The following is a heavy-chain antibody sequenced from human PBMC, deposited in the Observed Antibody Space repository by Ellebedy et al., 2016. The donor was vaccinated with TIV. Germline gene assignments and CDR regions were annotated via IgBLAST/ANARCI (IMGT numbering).Heavy chain of an antibody. CDR1: GGSISSYY. CDR3: ARADYPTYYFDY. Sequence: SETLSLTXTVSGGSISSYYWSWIRQPPGKGLEWVAMIYYAGSTYYNPSLKSRVTISVDTSKNQFSLKLSSVTAADTAVYYCARADYPTYYFDYWGQGTLVTVSS. V-gene: IGHV4-59*01. CDR2: IYYAGST. D-gene: IGHD2/OR15-2a*01. J-gene: IGHJ4*02.